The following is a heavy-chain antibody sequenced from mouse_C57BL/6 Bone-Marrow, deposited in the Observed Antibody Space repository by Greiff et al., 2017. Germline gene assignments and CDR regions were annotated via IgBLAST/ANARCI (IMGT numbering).Heavy chain of an antibody. CDR1: GYTFTSYW. J-gene: IGHJ4*01. D-gene: IGHD2-4*01. Sequence: QVQLQQPGAELVRPGTSVKLSCKASGYTFTSYWMHWVKQRPGQGLEWIGVIDPSDSYTNYNQKFKGKATLTVDTSSSTASMQLGGLTSEDSAVYYCAREGYDYDGVYAMDYWGQGTSVTVSS. CDR3: AREGYDYDGVYAMDY. V-gene: IGHV1-59*01. CDR2: IDPSDSYT.